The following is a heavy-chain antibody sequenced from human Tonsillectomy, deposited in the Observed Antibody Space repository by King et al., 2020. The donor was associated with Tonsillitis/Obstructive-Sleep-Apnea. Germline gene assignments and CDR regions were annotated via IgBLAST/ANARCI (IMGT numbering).Heavy chain of an antibody. CDR3: ARCRASLRGWNSNFDY. J-gene: IGHJ4*02. D-gene: IGHD1-7*01. CDR1: GFTFSSYE. V-gene: IGHV3-48*03. Sequence: QLVQSGGGLVQPGGSLRLSCAASGFTFSSYEMNWVRQAPGKGLEWVSYISNSGSTIYYADSVKGRFTISRDNAKNSLYLQMKSLRAEDTAVYYCARCRASLRGWNSNFDYWGQGTLVTVSS. CDR2: ISNSGSTI.